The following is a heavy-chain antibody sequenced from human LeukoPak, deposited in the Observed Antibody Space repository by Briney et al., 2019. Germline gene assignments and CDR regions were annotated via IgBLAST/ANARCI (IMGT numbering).Heavy chain of an antibody. CDR2: IIPIFGTA. J-gene: IGHJ4*02. Sequence: SVKVSCKASGGTFSSYAISWVRQAPGQGLEWMGRIIPIFGTANYAQKFQGRVTITTDESTSTAYMELSSLRPEDTAVYYCARGPPYYYDSSGYAGYWGQGTLVTVSS. CDR1: GGTFSSYA. CDR3: ARGPPYYYDSSGYAGY. D-gene: IGHD3-22*01. V-gene: IGHV1-69*05.